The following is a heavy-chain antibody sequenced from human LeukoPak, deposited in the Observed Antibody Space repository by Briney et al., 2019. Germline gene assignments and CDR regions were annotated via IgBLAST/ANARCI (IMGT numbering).Heavy chain of an antibody. J-gene: IGHJ2*01. CDR1: DGSISSGSYY. D-gene: IGHD3-9*01. Sequence: PSETLSLTCTVSDGSISSGSYYWSWIRQPAGKGLEWIGRIYTTGGTYYNPSLKSRVTISVDTSKHQFSLNLSSVTAADTAVYYCARDWLPYYDILTGYRVGYFDLWGRGTLVTVSS. CDR3: ARDWLPYYDILTGYRVGYFDL. CDR2: IYTTGGT. V-gene: IGHV4-61*02.